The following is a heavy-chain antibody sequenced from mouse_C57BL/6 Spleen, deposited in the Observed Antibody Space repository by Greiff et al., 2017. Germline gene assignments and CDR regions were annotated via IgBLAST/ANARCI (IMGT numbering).Heavy chain of an antibody. Sequence: VQLVESGPELVKPGASVKISCKASGYAFSSSWMNWVKQRPGKGLEWIGRIYPGDGDTNYNGKFKGKATLTADKSSSTAYMQLSSLTSEDSAVYFCARVAHAMDYWGQGTSVTVSS. V-gene: IGHV1-82*01. CDR1: GYAFSSSW. CDR2: IYPGDGDT. J-gene: IGHJ4*01. D-gene: IGHD1-3*01. CDR3: ARVAHAMDY.